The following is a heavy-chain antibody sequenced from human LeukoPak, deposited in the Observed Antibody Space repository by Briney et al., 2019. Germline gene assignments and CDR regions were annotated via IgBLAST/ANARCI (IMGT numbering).Heavy chain of an antibody. D-gene: IGHD4-17*01. CDR1: GGSIKNGAYY. CDR2: IHYSGST. J-gene: IGHJ5*02. Sequence: PSETLSLTCTVSGGSIKNGAYYWSWIRQRPGKGLEWIGDIHYSGSTYYNPSLKSRVTISEDTSNNQISLNLSSVTAADSAVYYCARRGGDYGDYDWFDPWGQGTLVTVSS. CDR3: ARRGGDYGDYDWFDP. V-gene: IGHV4-31*03.